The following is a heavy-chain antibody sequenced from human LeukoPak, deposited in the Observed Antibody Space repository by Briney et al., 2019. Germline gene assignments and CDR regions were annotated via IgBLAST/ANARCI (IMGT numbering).Heavy chain of an antibody. D-gene: IGHD3-3*01. V-gene: IGHV1-18*01. J-gene: IGHJ5*02. CDR3: ATFQSGYSSYWFDP. Sequence: ASVKVSCKASGYTFTSYGISWVRQAPGQGLEWMGWISAYNGNTNYAQKLQGRVTMTTDTSTSTAYMELRSLRSEDTAVYYCATFQSGYSSYWFDPWGQGTLVTVSS. CDR1: GYTFTSYG. CDR2: ISAYNGNT.